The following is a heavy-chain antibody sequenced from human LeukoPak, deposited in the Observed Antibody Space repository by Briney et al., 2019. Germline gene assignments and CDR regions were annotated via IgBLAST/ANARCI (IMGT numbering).Heavy chain of an antibody. CDR3: ATRVMIAITTRGAFHI. V-gene: IGHV3-23*01. D-gene: IGHD3-16*01. J-gene: IGHJ3*02. CDR2: ISGNSGNT. CDR1: GFTFSSYA. Sequence: GGSLRLSCAASGFTFSSYAMNWVRQAPGKWLEWVSGISGNSGNTYYAESVKGRFTISRDNSKKTLYLQMNSLRAEDTAMYYSATRVMIAITTRGAFHIWGQGTMVTVSS.